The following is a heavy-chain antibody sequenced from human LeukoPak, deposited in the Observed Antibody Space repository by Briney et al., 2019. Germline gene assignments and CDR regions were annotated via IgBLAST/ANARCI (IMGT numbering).Heavy chain of an antibody. CDR1: GFTFSSYR. CDR2: ISSSSSTI. J-gene: IGHJ4*02. D-gene: IGHD2-21*01. V-gene: IGHV3-48*01. Sequence: GGSLRLSCAASGFTFSSYRMNWVRQAPGKGLEWVSYISSSSSTIYYADAVKGRFTISRDNAENSLYLQMNSLRAEDTAVYYCARDIIQPGAQGYWGQGTLVTVSS. CDR3: ARDIIQPGAQGY.